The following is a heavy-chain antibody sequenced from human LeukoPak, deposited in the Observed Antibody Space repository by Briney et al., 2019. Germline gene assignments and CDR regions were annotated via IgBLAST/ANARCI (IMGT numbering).Heavy chain of an antibody. J-gene: IGHJ4*02. CDR1: GGSISSYY. V-gene: IGHV4-59*01. CDR3: AREVAMAYFDY. CDR2: IYYSGST. Sequence: SETLSLTCTVSGGSISSYYWSWIRQPPGKGLEWIGYIYYSGSTNYNPSLKSRVTISVDTSKNQFSLKLSSVTAADTAVYYCAREVAMAYFDYWGQGTLATVSS. D-gene: IGHD5-24*01.